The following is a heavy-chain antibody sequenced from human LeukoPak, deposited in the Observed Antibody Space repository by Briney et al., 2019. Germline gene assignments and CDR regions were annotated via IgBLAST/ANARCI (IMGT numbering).Heavy chain of an antibody. CDR1: GFTFSSYG. V-gene: IGHV3-23*01. CDR3: AKDPAYYDSSGYYLDAFDI. Sequence: QSGGSLRLSCAASGFTFSSYGMSWVRQAPGKGLEWVSAISGSGGSTYYADSVKGRFTISRDNSKNTLYLQMNSLRAEDTAVYYCAKDPAYYDSSGYYLDAFDIWGQGTMVTVSS. D-gene: IGHD3-22*01. J-gene: IGHJ3*02. CDR2: ISGSGGST.